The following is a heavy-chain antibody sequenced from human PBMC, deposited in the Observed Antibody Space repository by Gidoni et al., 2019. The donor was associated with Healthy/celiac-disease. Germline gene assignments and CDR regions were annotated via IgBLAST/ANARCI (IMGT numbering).Heavy chain of an antibody. J-gene: IGHJ4*02. D-gene: IGHD6-13*01. CDR1: GGSISSGGYY. CDR2: IYYSGST. CDR3: AREKAAAGHFDY. V-gene: IGHV4-31*03. Sequence: QVQLQESVPGLVKPSQTLSLTCTVPGGSISSGGYYWSWIRQHPGKGLEWIGYIYYSGSTYYNPSLKSRVTISVDTSKNQFSLKLSSVTAADTAVYYCAREKAAAGHFDYWGQGTLVTVSS.